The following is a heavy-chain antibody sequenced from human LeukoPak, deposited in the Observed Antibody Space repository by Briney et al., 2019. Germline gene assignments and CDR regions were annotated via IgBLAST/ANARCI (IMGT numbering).Heavy chain of an antibody. J-gene: IGHJ4*02. D-gene: IGHD6-13*01. CDR2: INSDGNST. CDR1: GFTFSHYW. V-gene: IGHV3-74*01. Sequence: GGSLRLSCAVSGFTFSHYWMHWVRQTPGKGLVWVSRINSDGNSTIYADSAKGRLTISRDNAKNTLYLQMNSLRAEDTAVYYCARSAAGTWSIDNWGQGTLVTVSS. CDR3: ARSAAGTWSIDN.